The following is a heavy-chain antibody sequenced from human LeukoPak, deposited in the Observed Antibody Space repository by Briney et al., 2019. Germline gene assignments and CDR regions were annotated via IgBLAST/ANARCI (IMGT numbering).Heavy chain of an antibody. CDR1: GGXFSSYA. V-gene: IGHV1-69*01. D-gene: IGHD4-23*01. CDR3: ARTYGGNSEGYYFDY. J-gene: IGHJ4*02. Sequence: SVKVSCKASGGXFSSYAISWVRQAPGQGLEWMGGIIPIFGTANYAQKFQGRVTITADESTSTAYMELSSLRSEDTAVYYCARTYGGNSEGYYFDYWGQGTLVTVSS. CDR2: IIPIFGTA.